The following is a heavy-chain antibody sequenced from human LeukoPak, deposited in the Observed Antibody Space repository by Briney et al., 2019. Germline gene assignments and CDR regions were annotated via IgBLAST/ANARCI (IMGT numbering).Heavy chain of an antibody. J-gene: IGHJ5*02. D-gene: IGHD6-13*01. V-gene: IGHV3-9*01. CDR2: ISWNSGSI. CDR1: GFTFDDYA. Sequence: GGSLRLSCAASGFTFDDYAMHWVRQAPGKGLEWVSGISWNSGSIGYADSVKGRFTISRDSAKNSLYLQMNSLRAEDTALYYCAKEGSSWYTWFDPWGQGTLVTVSS. CDR3: AKEGSSWYTWFDP.